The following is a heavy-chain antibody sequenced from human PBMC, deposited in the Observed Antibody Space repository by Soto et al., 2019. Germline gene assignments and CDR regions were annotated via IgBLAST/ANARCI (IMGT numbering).Heavy chain of an antibody. CDR1: GGSISSYY. CDR2: IYYSGST. J-gene: IGHJ6*02. Sequence: SETLSLTCTVSGGSISSYYWSWIRQPPGKGLEWIGYIYYSGSTNYNPSLKSRVTISVDTSKNQFSLKLSSVTAADTAVYYCARGTPYYYYGMDVWGQGTTVTVSS. V-gene: IGHV4-59*01. CDR3: ARGTPYYYYGMDV. D-gene: IGHD1-1*01.